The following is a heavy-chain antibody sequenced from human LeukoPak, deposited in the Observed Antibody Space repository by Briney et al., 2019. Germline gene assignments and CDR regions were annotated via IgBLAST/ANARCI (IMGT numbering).Heavy chain of an antibody. V-gene: IGHV4-34*01. CDR2: VNFGGST. CDR3: AREACSSGTCDAFDI. Sequence: SETLSLTCAVYGGSFSGYYWTWIRQPPGKGLEWIGEVNFGGSTNYNPSLKSRVSMSVDTSKNQFTLKLSSVTAADTAVYYCAREACSSGTCDAFDIWGQGTRVTVSS. CDR1: GGSFSGYY. D-gene: IGHD2-15*01. J-gene: IGHJ3*02.